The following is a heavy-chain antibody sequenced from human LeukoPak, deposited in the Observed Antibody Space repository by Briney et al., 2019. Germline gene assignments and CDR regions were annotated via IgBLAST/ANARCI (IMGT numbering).Heavy chain of an antibody. V-gene: IGHV1-18*04. J-gene: IGHJ4*02. CDR3: ARGTGGAVAGTPFDY. Sequence: VASVKVSCKASGYTFTSYYMHWVRQAPGQGLEWMGWISAYNGNTDYAQNLQGRVTMTADTSTPTAYMELRSLRSDDTAVYYCARGTGGAVAGTPFDYWGQGTLVTVSS. D-gene: IGHD6-19*01. CDR2: ISAYNGNT. CDR1: GYTFTSYY.